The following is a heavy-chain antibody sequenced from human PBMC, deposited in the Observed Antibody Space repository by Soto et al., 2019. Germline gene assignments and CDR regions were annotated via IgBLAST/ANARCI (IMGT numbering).Heavy chain of an antibody. CDR1: GFTFGTYA. Sequence: EVQLLESGGGLVQPGGSLRLSCAASGFTFGTYAMKWLRQAPGRGLECVSFISGSGLTTYYAESVKGRFTVSRDNSKSTMYLQMNSLRAEDTALYYCAKFRGPSYSYYYMDVWGKGTTVTVSS. CDR2: ISGSGLTT. D-gene: IGHD3-16*01. V-gene: IGHV3-23*01. CDR3: AKFRGPSYSYYYMDV. J-gene: IGHJ6*03.